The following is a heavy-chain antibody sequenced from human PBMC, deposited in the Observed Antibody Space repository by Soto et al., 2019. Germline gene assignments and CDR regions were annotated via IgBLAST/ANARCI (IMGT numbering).Heavy chain of an antibody. D-gene: IGHD6-13*01. CDR2: INPLPTSGST. Sequence: QVQLVQSGAEVKKPGASVKVSCKASGYIFTNYYIHWVRQDPGQGLEWMAIINPLPTSGSTNYAQEFRGRVTVTRDTSTSTVYMELSSLRSDDTAIYYCARDLAAAAYWGQGTLVTVSS. J-gene: IGHJ4*02. V-gene: IGHV1-46*01. CDR1: GYIFTNYY. CDR3: ARDLAAAAY.